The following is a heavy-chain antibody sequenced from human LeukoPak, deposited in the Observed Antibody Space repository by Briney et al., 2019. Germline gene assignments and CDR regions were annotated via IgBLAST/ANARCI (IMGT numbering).Heavy chain of an antibody. V-gene: IGHV4-4*07. CDR2: FYASGST. J-gene: IGHJ4*02. CDR3: ARLHQSGTTDY. D-gene: IGHD1-1*01. CDR1: GGSISGYY. Sequence: PSETLSLTCTVSGGSISGYYWSWVRQPVGKGLEWIGHFYASGSTNYNPSLKSRVSMSVDTSQKQFSLRLSSVTAADTALYYCARLHQSGTTDYWGQGILVTVSS.